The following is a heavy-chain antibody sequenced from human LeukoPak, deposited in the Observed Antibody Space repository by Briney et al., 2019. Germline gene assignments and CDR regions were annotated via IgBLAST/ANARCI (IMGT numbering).Heavy chain of an antibody. V-gene: IGHV7-4-1*02. Sequence: GASVKVSCKTPGYTFTTYGVNWVRQAPGEGLEWMGWINTNSGDPTYAQGFTGRFVFSLGTSVSTAYLQISSLRAEDTAVYYCARFRPHGYYDTFDIWGQGTMVTVS. CDR3: ARFRPHGYYDTFDI. J-gene: IGHJ3*02. CDR1: GYTFTTYG. CDR2: INTNSGDP. D-gene: IGHD5-18*01.